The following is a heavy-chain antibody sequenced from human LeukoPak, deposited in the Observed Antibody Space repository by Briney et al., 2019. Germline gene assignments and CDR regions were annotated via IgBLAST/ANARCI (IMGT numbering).Heavy chain of an antibody. CDR1: GFTFSSYE. V-gene: IGHV3-48*03. Sequence: PPGGSLRLSCAASGFTFSSYEMNWVRQAPGKGLEWVSYISSSGSTRYYADSVKGRFTISRDNAKNSLYLQMNSLRAEDTAVYYCAREERGSSGPFDYWGQGTLVTVSS. J-gene: IGHJ4*02. D-gene: IGHD6-19*01. CDR3: AREERGSSGPFDY. CDR2: ISSSGSTR.